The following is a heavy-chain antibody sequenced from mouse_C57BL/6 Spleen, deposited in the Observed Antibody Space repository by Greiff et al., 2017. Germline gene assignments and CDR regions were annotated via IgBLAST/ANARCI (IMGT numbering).Heavy chain of an antibody. CDR2: IDPSDSYT. V-gene: IGHV1-69*01. D-gene: IGHD2-1*01. CDR1: GYTFTSYW. J-gene: IGHJ3*01. Sequence: QVQLQQPGAELVMPGASVKLSCKASGYTFTSYWMHWVKQRPGQGLEWIGEIDPSDSYTNYNQKFKGKATLTVDKSSSTAYMQLSSLTSEDSAVYCCARGGNYSWFAYWGQGTLVTVSA. CDR3: ARGGNYSWFAY.